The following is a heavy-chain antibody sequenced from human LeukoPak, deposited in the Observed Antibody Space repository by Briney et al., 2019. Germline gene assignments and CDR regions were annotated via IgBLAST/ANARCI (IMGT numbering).Heavy chain of an antibody. CDR2: ISSSSYI. J-gene: IGHJ5*02. CDR1: GFTFSSYS. D-gene: IGHD6-13*01. V-gene: IGHV3-21*01. Sequence: GGSLRLSCAASGFTFSSYSMNWVRQAPGKGLEWVSSISSSSYIYYADSVKGRFTISRDNAKNSLYLQMNSLRAEDTAVYYCARPGYSSSWYPSWFDPWGQGTLVTVSS. CDR3: ARPGYSSSWYPSWFDP.